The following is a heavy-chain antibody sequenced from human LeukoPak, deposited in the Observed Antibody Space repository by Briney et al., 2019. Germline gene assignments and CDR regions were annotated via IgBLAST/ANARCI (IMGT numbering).Heavy chain of an antibody. Sequence: GGSLRLPCVASGFTFSSYSLIWVRRAPGKGLEWVSYISGSGSAIYYADSVKGRFTISRDNAKNSLYLQLNSLRDEDTAVYYCARARDSSGSYPYYFDYWGQGTLVTVSS. CDR2: ISGSGSAI. CDR1: GFTFSSYS. V-gene: IGHV3-48*02. D-gene: IGHD3-22*01. CDR3: ARARDSSGSYPYYFDY. J-gene: IGHJ4*02.